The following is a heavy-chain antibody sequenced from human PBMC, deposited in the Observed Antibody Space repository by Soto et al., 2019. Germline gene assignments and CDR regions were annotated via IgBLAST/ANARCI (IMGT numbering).Heavy chain of an antibody. CDR2: ISSSSRTI. Sequence: EVQLVESGGGLVQPGGSLRLSCAASGFTFSGYSMNWVRQAPGKGLQWVSYISSSSRTIYYAVSVKGRFTISRDNANNSLYLQMNSLRDEDTAVYYCARDIGCSGGSCYDYGMAVWGQGTTVTVSS. J-gene: IGHJ6*02. D-gene: IGHD2-15*01. CDR1: GFTFSGYS. CDR3: ARDIGCSGGSCYDYGMAV. V-gene: IGHV3-48*02.